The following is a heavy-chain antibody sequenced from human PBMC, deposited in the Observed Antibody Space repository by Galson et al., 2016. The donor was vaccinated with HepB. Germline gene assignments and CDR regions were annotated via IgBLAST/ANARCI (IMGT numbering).Heavy chain of an antibody. J-gene: IGHJ6*02. CDR3: AKDQIFVGDTYDNRDYYYNGMDV. CDR2: IIPGPHVA. V-gene: IGHV1-69*10. CDR1: GVSLNSFA. D-gene: IGHD3-16*01. Sequence: SVKVSCKASGVSLNSFAVSWVRRAPGLGLEWMGEIIPGPHVANYAAAFRDSITISADRSGITVYLDLSRLRFDDTAIYYCAKDQIFVGDTYDNRDYYYNGMDVWGQGTTVTVSS.